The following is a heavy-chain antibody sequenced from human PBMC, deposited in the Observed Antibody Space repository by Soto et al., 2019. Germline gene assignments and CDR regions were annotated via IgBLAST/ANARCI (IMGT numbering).Heavy chain of an antibody. CDR3: ARLAGWKNNWFDP. V-gene: IGHV4-59*08. CDR2: IYYSGST. CDR1: GGSISSYY. D-gene: IGHD1-1*01. Sequence: SETLSLTCTVSGGSISSYYWSWIRQPPGKGLEWIGYIYYSGSTNYNPSLKSRVTISVDTSKNQFSLKLSSVTAADTAVYYCARLAGWKNNWFDPWGQGTLVTVS. J-gene: IGHJ5*02.